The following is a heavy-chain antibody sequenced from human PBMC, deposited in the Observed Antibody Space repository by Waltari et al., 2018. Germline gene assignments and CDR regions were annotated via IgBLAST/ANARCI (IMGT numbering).Heavy chain of an antibody. Sequence: QVQLVQSGSELKKPGASVTVSCKASGYSFPNYAINWIRQAPGQGLELMGWINTNTRNPVYVQGFTGRFVFSLDTSVNTAYLQINSLKAEDTAVYFCAREVVPPARVVVNWFDPWGQGTLVTVSS. CDR3: AREVVPPARVVVNWFDP. CDR1: GYSFPNYA. D-gene: IGHD2-2*01. CDR2: INTNTRNP. V-gene: IGHV7-4-1*02. J-gene: IGHJ5*02.